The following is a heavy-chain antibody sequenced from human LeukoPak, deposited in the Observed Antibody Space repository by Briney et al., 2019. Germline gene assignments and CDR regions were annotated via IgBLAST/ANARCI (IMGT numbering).Heavy chain of an antibody. Sequence: PSETLSLTCTVSGGSISSYYWSWIRQPPGKGLEWIGYIYYSGSTNYNPSLKSRVTISVDMSKNQFSLKLSSVTAADTAVYYCARLRDYYYGMDVWGQGTTVTVSS. CDR3: ARLRDYYYGMDV. CDR1: GGSISSYY. CDR2: IYYSGST. J-gene: IGHJ6*02. V-gene: IGHV4-59*01.